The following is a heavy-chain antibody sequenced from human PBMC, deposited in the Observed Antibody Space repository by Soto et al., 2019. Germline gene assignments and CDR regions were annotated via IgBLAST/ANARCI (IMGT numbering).Heavy chain of an antibody. J-gene: IGHJ5*02. D-gene: IGHD3-3*01. V-gene: IGHV4-59*08. Sequence: SETLSLTCTVSGVSISSYYWSWIRQPPGKGLEWIGYIYYSGSTNYNPSLKSRVTISVDTSKNQFSLKLSSVTAADTAVYYCARLFRSGYLFADPWGQGTLVTVSS. CDR2: IYYSGST. CDR3: ARLFRSGYLFADP. CDR1: GVSISSYY.